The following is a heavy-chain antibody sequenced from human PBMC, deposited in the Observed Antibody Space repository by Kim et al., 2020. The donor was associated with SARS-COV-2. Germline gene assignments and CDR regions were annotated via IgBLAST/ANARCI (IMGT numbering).Heavy chain of an antibody. CDR3: ARGAPAAPIRLDY. J-gene: IGHJ4*01. D-gene: IGHD2-15*01. Sequence: SETLSLTCSFSGGSFIGSYWTWIRQSPGKGLEWVGYIYHNGNAKYNPSPSRRVSISLDTAQNPFSPRVPSMTGADTAVIACARGAPAAPIRLDYCGHGAL. CDR2: IYHNGNA. CDR1: GGSFIGSY. V-gene: IGHV4-59*01.